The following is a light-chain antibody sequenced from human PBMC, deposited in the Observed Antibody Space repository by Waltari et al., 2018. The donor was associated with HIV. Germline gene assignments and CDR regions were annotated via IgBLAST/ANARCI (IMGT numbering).Light chain of an antibody. CDR3: AAWDDSLNGYV. CDR1: RSNIGSNT. J-gene: IGLJ1*01. V-gene: IGLV1-44*01. CDR2: SNN. Sequence: QSVLTQPPSASVTPGQRVTISCSGSRSNIGSNTVNWYQQLPRTAPKLLIYSNNQRPSGVPDRFSGSKSGTSASLAISGLQSEDEADYYCAAWDDSLNGYVFGTGTKVTVL.